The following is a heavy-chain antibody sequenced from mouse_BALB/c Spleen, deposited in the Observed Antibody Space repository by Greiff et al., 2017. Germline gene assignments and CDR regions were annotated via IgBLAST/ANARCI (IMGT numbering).Heavy chain of an antibody. J-gene: IGHJ4*01. Sequence: VQLQQSGPQLVRPGASVKISCKASGYSFTSYWMHWVKQRPGQGLEWIGMIDPSDSETRLNQKFKDKATLTVDKSSSTAYMQLSSPTSEDSAVYNGAKGNPLAMDYWGQGTSVTVSS. CDR2: IDPSDSET. D-gene: IGHD2-1*01. V-gene: IGHV1-74*01. CDR1: GYSFTSYW. CDR3: AKGNPLAMDY.